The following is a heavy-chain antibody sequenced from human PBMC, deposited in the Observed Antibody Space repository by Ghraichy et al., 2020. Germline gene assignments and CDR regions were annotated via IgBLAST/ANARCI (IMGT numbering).Heavy chain of an antibody. CDR1: GFTFSSYA. CDR2: ISYDGSNK. CDR3: ARGRSFDY. V-gene: IGHV3-30-3*01. D-gene: IGHD6-6*01. Sequence: GGSLRLSCAASGFTFSSYAMHWVRQAPGKGLEWVAVISYDGSNKYYADSVKGRFTISTDNSKNTLYLQMNSLRAEDTAVYYCARGRSFDYWGQGTLVTVSS. J-gene: IGHJ4*02.